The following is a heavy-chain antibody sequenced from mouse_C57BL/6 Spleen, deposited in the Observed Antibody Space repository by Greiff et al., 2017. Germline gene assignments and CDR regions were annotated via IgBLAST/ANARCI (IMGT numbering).Heavy chain of an antibody. CDR1: GYAFSSSW. D-gene: IGHD1-1*01. CDR3: ARGAYYYGSSYETWFAY. CDR2: IYPGDGDT. J-gene: IGHJ3*01. Sequence: VQLQESGPELVKPGASVKISCKASGYAFSSSWMNWVKQRPGTGLEWIGRIYPGDGDTNYNGKFKGKDTLTADKSSSTAYMQLSSLTSEDSAVYFCARGAYYYGSSYETWFAYWGQGTLVTVSA. V-gene: IGHV1-82*01.